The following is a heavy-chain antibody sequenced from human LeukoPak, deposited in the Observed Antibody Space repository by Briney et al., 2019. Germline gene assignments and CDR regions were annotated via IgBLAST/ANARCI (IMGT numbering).Heavy chain of an antibody. CDR3: AREPPRYCSSTSCSPDDY. J-gene: IGHJ4*02. Sequence: GGSLRLSCAASGFTFSSYWMSWVRQAPGKGREGVANIKQDGSEKYYVDSVKGRFTISRDNAKNSLYLQMNSLRAEDTAVYYCAREPPRYCSSTSCSPDDYWGQGTLVTVSS. V-gene: IGHV3-7*01. CDR2: IKQDGSEK. D-gene: IGHD2-2*01. CDR1: GFTFSSYW.